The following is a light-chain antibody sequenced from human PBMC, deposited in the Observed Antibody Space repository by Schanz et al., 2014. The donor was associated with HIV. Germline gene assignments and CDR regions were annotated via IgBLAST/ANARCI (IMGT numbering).Light chain of an antibody. CDR1: QTVSSNS. J-gene: IGKJ1*01. Sequence: EIVMTQSPATLSMSPGERATLSCRASQTVSSNSLGWYQQKRGQVPRLLIYSASRRANGIPDRFSGSGSGTDFTLTISRLXXXXXXTYYCQQYNSRTF. V-gene: IGKV3-20*01. CDR3: QQYNSRT. CDR2: SAS.